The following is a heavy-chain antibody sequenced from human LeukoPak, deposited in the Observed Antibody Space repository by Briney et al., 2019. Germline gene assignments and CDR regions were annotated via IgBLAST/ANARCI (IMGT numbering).Heavy chain of an antibody. CDR1: GFTFSNSP. CDR3: ARVRGAFDI. Sequence: GGSLRLSCAASGFTFSNSPMHWVRQAPGKGLEWVAVISYDGSNKYYADSVKGRFTISRDNSKNMLYLQMNSLRAEDTAVYYCARVRGAFDIWGQGTMVTVSS. D-gene: IGHD3-3*01. J-gene: IGHJ3*02. CDR2: ISYDGSNK. V-gene: IGHV3-30-3*01.